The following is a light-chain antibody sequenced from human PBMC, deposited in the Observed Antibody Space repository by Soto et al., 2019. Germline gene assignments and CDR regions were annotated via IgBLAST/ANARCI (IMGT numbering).Light chain of an antibody. CDR1: QSVGDY. J-gene: IGKJ4*01. CDR2: GAS. V-gene: IGKV3-11*01. Sequence: EILLTQSPAPLSLSPGERATLSCRARQSVGDYLAWYQQRPGQAPRLLKYGASKRATGIHARFSASGSETDFTLTISSLEPDDFAVYFCQQRSKLPRTFGGGTKMEVK. CDR3: QQRSKLPRT.